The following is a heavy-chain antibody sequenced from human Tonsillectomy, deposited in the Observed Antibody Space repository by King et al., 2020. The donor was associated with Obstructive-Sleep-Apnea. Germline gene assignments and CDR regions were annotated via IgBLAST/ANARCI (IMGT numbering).Heavy chain of an antibody. CDR1: GGSISRSNW. Sequence: VQLQESGPGLVKPSGTLSLTCAVSGGSISRSNWWSWVRQPPGKGLEWIGEIYHSGSTNYNPSLKSRVTISVDKSKNQFSLKLRSVTAADTAVYYCARDLKRPDYYGSGSYWPTFDYWGQGTLVTVSS. D-gene: IGHD3-10*01. V-gene: IGHV4-4*02. J-gene: IGHJ4*02. CDR3: ARDLKRPDYYGSGSYWPTFDY. CDR2: IYHSGST.